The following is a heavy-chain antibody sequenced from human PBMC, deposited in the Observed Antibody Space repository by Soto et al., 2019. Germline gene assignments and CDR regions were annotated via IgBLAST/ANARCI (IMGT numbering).Heavy chain of an antibody. V-gene: IGHV4-39*07. J-gene: IGHJ6*02. D-gene: IGHD6-13*01. CDR3: AIGVGIAGEYYYGMDV. CDR2: IYYSGST. CDR1: GGSISSSSYY. Sequence: SETLSLTCTVSGGSISSSSYYWGWIRQPPGKGLEWIGSIYYSGSTNYNPSLKSRVTISVDTSKNQFSLKLSSVTAADTAVYYCAIGVGIAGEYYYGMDVWGQGTTVTVS.